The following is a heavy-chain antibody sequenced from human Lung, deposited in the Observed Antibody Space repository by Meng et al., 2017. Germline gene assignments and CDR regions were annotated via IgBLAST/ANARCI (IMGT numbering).Heavy chain of an antibody. CDR3: ARGPTTMAHDFDY. V-gene: IGHV4-34*01. CDR2: INHSGST. D-gene: IGHD4-11*01. CDR1: GGAFSDYY. Sequence: VQLQKWGAGLLKPQQTLSLTCVVAGGAFSDYYWSWIRQPPGKGLEWIGEINHSGSTNYNPSLESRATISVDTSQNNLSLKLSSVTAADSAVYYCARGPTTMAHDFDYWGQGTLVTVSS. J-gene: IGHJ4*02.